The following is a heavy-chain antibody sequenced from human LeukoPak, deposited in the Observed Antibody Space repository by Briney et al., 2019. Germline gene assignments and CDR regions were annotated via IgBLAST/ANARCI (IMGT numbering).Heavy chain of an antibody. CDR3: ARGGRGYDSSGLFDY. J-gene: IGHJ4*02. D-gene: IGHD3-22*01. CDR2: IYYSGNT. Sequence: PSETLSLTCTVSGGSISSYYWSWIRQPPGKGLGWIGYIYYSGNTNYNPSLKSRVTISVDTSKNQFSLKLSSVTAADTAVYYCARGGRGYDSSGLFDYWGQGTLVTVSS. V-gene: IGHV4-59*01. CDR1: GGSISSYY.